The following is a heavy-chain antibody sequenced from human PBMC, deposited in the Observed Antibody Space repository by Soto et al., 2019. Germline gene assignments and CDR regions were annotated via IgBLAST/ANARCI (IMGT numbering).Heavy chain of an antibody. CDR1: GYTFTSYY. J-gene: IGHJ4*02. V-gene: IGHV1-46*01. CDR3: ARRMYYYDSSGLSHYYFDY. D-gene: IGHD3-22*01. CDR2: IRPSGGST. Sequence: ASVKVSCKASGYTFTSYYMHWVRQAPGQGLEWMGIIRPSGGSTTYAQKFQGRVTMTRDTSTSTVYMELSSLRSEDTAVYYCARRMYYYDSSGLSHYYFDYWGQGTLVTVSS.